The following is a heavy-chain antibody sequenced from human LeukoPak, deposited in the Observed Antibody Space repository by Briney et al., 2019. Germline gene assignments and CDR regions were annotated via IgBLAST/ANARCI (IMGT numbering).Heavy chain of an antibody. CDR1: GFTFSHYN. CDR3: ARAGSSWTHFDH. J-gene: IGHJ4*02. Sequence: PGGSLRLSCAASGFTFSHYNMNWVRQAPGKGLEWVSSISSSSSYIYYADSVKGRFTISRDNAKNSLYLQMNSLRAEDTAVYYCARAGSSWTHFDHWGQGTLVTVSS. V-gene: IGHV3-21*01. D-gene: IGHD6-13*01. CDR2: ISSSSSYI.